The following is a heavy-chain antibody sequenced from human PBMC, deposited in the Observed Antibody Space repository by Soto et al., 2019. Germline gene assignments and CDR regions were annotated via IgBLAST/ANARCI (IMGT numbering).Heavy chain of an antibody. Sequence: QVQLVESGGDVVQPGRSLRLSCAASGFTFSSYGMHWVRQAPGKGLEWVAVIWYDGSNKYYADSVKGRFTISRDNSKNTLYLQMNSLRAEDTAVYYCARGGDYYYGMDVWGQGTTVTVSS. CDR1: GFTFSSYG. V-gene: IGHV3-33*01. J-gene: IGHJ6*02. CDR3: ARGGDYYYGMDV. CDR2: IWYDGSNK.